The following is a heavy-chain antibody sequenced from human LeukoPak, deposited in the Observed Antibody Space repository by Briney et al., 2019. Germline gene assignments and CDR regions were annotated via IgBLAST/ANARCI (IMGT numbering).Heavy chain of an antibody. V-gene: IGHV3-33*01. CDR2: IWYDGSNK. CDR3: ARGQVDSSSWYSYYYYYGMDV. J-gene: IGHJ6*02. CDR1: GFTFSSYG. Sequence: GGSLRLSCAASGFTFSSYGMHWVRQAPGKGLEWVAVIWYDGSNKYYADSVKGRFTISRDNSKNTLYLQMNSLRAEDTAVYYCARGQVDSSSWYSYYYYYGMDVWGQGTTVAVSS. D-gene: IGHD6-13*01.